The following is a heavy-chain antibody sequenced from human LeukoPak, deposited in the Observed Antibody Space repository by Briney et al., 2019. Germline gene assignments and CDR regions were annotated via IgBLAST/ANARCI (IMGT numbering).Heavy chain of an antibody. CDR1: GYSLTSYA. Sequence: ASVKVSCKASGYSLTSYALNWVRQAPGQGFEWMGWINTNTGNPTYAQGFTGRFVFSLDTSVGTAHLQISSLKAEDTAVYFCARGRGASSGSGSHGTTSSYYMDVWGKGTTVTVSS. CDR2: INTNTGNP. CDR3: ARGRGASSGSGSHGTTSSYYMDV. J-gene: IGHJ6*03. V-gene: IGHV7-4-1*02. D-gene: IGHD3-10*01.